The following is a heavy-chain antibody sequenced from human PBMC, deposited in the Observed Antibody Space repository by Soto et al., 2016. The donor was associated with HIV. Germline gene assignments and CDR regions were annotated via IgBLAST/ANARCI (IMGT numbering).Heavy chain of an antibody. CDR2: ISWDGITA. Sequence: VQLVESGGAVVQPGGSLRLSCAVSGFTFEEFTMHWVRQAPGKGLESVALISWDGITAYYVDSVKGRFTISKDNSKNSLYLQMNKLTTEDTALYYCAEAPGDDYNHVDYWGQGTLVSVSS. J-gene: IGHJ4*02. V-gene: IGHV3-43*01. D-gene: IGHD4-4*01. CDR1: GFTFEEFT. CDR3: AEAPGDDYNHVDY.